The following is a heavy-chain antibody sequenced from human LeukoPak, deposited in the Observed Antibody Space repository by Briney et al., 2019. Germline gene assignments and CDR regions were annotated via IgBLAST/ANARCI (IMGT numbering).Heavy chain of an antibody. CDR2: IYSGGST. Sequence: PGGSLRLSCAASGFTVSSNYMSWVRQAPGKGLEWVSVIYSGGSTYYADSVKGRFTISRDNSKNTLYLQMNSLRAEDTAVYYCAREPARGLAWFDPWGQGTQVTVSS. D-gene: IGHD3-10*01. J-gene: IGHJ5*02. V-gene: IGHV3-66*02. CDR1: GFTVSSNY. CDR3: AREPARGLAWFDP.